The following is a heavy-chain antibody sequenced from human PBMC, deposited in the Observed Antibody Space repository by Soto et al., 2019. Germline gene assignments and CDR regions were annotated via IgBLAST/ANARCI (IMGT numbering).Heavy chain of an antibody. V-gene: IGHV4-31*03. J-gene: IGHJ6*02. CDR2: IYYSGST. Sequence: SETLSLTCTVSGGSISSGGYYWSWIRQHPGKGLEWIGYIYYSGSTYYNPSLKSRVTISVDTSKNQFSLKLSSVTAADTAVYYCARGGGGGYCSCGSCPPHYYYGMDFRAQGTTVTVSS. CDR3: ARGGGGGYCSCGSCPPHYYYGMDF. CDR1: GGSISSGGYY. D-gene: IGHD2-15*01.